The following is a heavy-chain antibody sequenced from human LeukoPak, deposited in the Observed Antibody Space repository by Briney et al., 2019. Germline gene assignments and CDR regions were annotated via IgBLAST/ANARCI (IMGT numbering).Heavy chain of an antibody. Sequence: PSETLSLTCAVYGGSFSGYYWSWIRQPPGKGLEWIGEINHSGSTNYNPSLKSRVTISVDTSKNQFSLKLSSATAADTAVYYCARMGPFPRRFDYWGQGTLVTVSS. CDR2: INHSGST. V-gene: IGHV4-34*01. D-gene: IGHD5-24*01. J-gene: IGHJ4*02. CDR3: ARMGPFPRRFDY. CDR1: GGSFSGYY.